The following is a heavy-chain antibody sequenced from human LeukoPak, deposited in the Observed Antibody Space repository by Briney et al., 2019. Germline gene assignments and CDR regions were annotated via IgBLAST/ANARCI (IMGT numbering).Heavy chain of an antibody. CDR3: ARDATLTTALDAFDI. Sequence: PGGSLRLSCAASGFTFSSYSMNWVRQAPGKGLEWVSSISSSSSYIYYADSVKGRFTISRDNAKNSLYLQMNSLRAEDTAVYYCARDATLTTALDAFDIWGQGTMVTVSS. CDR1: GFTFSSYS. D-gene: IGHD2-15*01. V-gene: IGHV3-21*01. CDR2: ISSSSSYI. J-gene: IGHJ3*02.